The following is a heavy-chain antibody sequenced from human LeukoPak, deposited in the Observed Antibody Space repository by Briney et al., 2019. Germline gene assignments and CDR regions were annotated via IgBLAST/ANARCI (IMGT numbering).Heavy chain of an antibody. CDR3: ARDCSGGSCYLLYYFDY. D-gene: IGHD2-15*01. CDR2: ISSSSSYI. V-gene: IGHV3-21*01. Sequence: GGSLRLSCAASGFTFSSYSMNWVRQAPGKGLEWVSSISSSSSYIYYADSVKGRFTISRDNAKNSLYLQMNSLRAEDTAVYYCARDCSGGSCYLLYYFDYWGRGTLVTVSS. J-gene: IGHJ4*02. CDR1: GFTFSSYS.